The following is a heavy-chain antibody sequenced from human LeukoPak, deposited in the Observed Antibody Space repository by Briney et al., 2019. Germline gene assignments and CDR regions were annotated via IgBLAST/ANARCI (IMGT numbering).Heavy chain of an antibody. CDR2: IYISGST. CDR1: GGSINSHY. V-gene: IGHV4-4*07. Sequence: SETLSLTCTVSGGSINSHYWSWLRQPAGKGLKWIGRIYISGSTNYSPSLKSRVTMSVDTSKNQFSLRLSSVTAADTAVYYCARALNPLPGTYYFDYWGQGTLVTVSS. J-gene: IGHJ4*02. CDR3: ARALNPLPGTYYFDY. D-gene: IGHD2-15*01.